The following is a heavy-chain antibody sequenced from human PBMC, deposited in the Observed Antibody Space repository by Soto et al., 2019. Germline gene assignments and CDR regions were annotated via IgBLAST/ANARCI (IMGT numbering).Heavy chain of an antibody. CDR2: ISFDASNT. J-gene: IGHJ4*02. CDR3: AKDLRDFGSGSFVDS. D-gene: IGHD3-10*01. V-gene: IGHV3-30*18. CDR1: EFTFRNYA. Sequence: QVQLVESGGGVVQPGRSLRLSCAATEFTFRNYAMHWVRQAPGKGLEWVTTISFDASNTYYADSVKGRFTIFRDNSKNTLYLPMTSLRAEDTALYFCAKDLRDFGSGSFVDSWGQGTVVTVSS.